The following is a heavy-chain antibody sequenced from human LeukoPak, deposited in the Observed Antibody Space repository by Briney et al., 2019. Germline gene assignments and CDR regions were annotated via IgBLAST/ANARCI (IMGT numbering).Heavy chain of an antibody. CDR3: ARLYWTGHFQLLFDY. CDR2: ICYSGST. V-gene: IGHV4-39*01. J-gene: IGHJ4*02. D-gene: IGHD2-2*01. CDR1: GGSISSSSYY. Sequence: SETLSLTCTVSGGSISSSSYYWGWIRQPPGKGLEWIGSICYSGSTYYNPSLKSRVTISVDTSKNQFSLKLSSVTAADTAVYYCARLYWTGHFQLLFDYWGQGTLVTVSS.